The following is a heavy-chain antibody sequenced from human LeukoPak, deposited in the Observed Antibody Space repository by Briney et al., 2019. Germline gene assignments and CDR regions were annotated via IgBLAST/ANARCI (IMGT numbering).Heavy chain of an antibody. J-gene: IGHJ3*02. V-gene: IGHV3-7*01. CDR3: AREGDSGYDTNDAFDI. Sequence: WGSLRLSCAASGFTFSSYWMSWVRQAPGKGLEWVANIKQDGSEKYYVDSVKGRFTISRDNAKNSLYLQMNSLRAEDTAVYYCAREGDSGYDTNDAFDIWGQGTMVTVSS. CDR1: GFTFSSYW. D-gene: IGHD5-12*01. CDR2: IKQDGSEK.